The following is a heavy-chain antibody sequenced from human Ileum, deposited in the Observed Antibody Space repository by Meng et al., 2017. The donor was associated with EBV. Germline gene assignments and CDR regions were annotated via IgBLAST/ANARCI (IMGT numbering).Heavy chain of an antibody. V-gene: IGHV6-1*01. CDR2: TYYRSKWYN. Sequence: HGQLQQSGPGLVKPSQTLSLTCAISGDSVSRNSAAWNWIRQSPSRGLELLGRTYYRSKWYNDYAVSVKSRITIKPDTSKNQFSLQLNSVTPEDTAVYYCARDSSSSAYSPFDYWGQGTLVTVSS. D-gene: IGHD3-22*01. CDR3: ARDSSSSAYSPFDY. CDR1: GDSVSRNSAA. J-gene: IGHJ4*02.